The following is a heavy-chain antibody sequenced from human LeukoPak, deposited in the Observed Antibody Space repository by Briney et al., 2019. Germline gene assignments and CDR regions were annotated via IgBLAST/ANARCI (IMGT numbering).Heavy chain of an antibody. J-gene: IGHJ5*02. CDR3: ARSGVTALSWVDP. Sequence: KPSETLSLTCTVSGGSISSYYWSWIRQPPGKGLEWIGYIYYSGSTNYNPSLKSRITISVDTSKNQFSLKLSSVTAADTAVYYCARSGVTALSWVDPWDQGTLVTVSS. V-gene: IGHV4-59*08. CDR2: IYYSGST. CDR1: GGSISSYY. D-gene: IGHD2-21*02.